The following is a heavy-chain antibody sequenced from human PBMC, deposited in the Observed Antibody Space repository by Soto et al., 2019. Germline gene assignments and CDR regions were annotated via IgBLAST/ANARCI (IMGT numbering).Heavy chain of an antibody. V-gene: IGHV1-18*04. D-gene: IGHD5-12*01. CDR3: ARDGGGYSGSWFDP. CDR1: GYTFTGYY. Sequence: GASVKVSCKASGYTFTGYYMHWVRQAPGQGLEWMGWISAYNGNTNYAQKLQGRVTMTTDTSTSTAYMELRSLRSDDTAVYYCARDGGGYSGSWFDPWGQGTLVTVSS. J-gene: IGHJ5*02. CDR2: ISAYNGNT.